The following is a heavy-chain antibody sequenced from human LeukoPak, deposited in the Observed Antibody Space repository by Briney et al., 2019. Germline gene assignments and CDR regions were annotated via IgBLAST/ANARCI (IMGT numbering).Heavy chain of an antibody. D-gene: IGHD6-19*01. CDR1: GGTFSSYA. CDR3: AYSTRDSSGWYAFDY. V-gene: IGHV1-69*05. CDR2: IIPIFGTA. Sequence: SVKVSCKASGGTFSSYAISWVRQAPGQGLEWMGRIIPIFGTANYVQKFQGRVTITTDESTSTAYMELSSLRSEDTAVYYCAYSTRDSSGWYAFDYWGQGTLVTVSS. J-gene: IGHJ4*02.